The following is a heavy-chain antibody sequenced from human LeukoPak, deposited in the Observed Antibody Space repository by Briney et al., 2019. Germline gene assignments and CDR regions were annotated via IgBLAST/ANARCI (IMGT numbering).Heavy chain of an antibody. J-gene: IGHJ5*02. V-gene: IGHV1-69*13. CDR1: GGTFSSYA. CDR2: IISIFGTA. D-gene: IGHD2-2*01. CDR3: GTLVPAARWFDP. Sequence: SVKVSCKASGGTFSSYAISWVRQAPGQGLEWMGGIISIFGTANYAQKFQGRVTITADESTSTAYMELSSLRSEDTAVYYCGTLVPAARWFDPWGQGTLVTVSS.